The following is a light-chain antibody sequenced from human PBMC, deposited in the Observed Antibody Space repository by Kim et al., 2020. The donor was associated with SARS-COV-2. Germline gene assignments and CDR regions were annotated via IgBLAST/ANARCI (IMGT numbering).Light chain of an antibody. CDR1: NIGNTI. V-gene: IGLV3-21*02. CDR2: YNS. CDR3: QVWDSSSDRVV. Sequence: PGREDRIAGGVNNIGNTIVHWNRRKPGQVTLLGLFYNSARPSGIPARFSGSNAGNTATLTIGRVEAGDEADFYCQVWDSSSDRVVFGGGTQLTVL. J-gene: IGLJ2*01.